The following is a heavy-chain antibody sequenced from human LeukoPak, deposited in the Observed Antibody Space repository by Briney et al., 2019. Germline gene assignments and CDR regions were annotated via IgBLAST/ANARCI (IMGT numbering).Heavy chain of an antibody. D-gene: IGHD3-10*01. V-gene: IGHV1-46*03. CDR2: INPSGGST. CDR3: ARAVTMVRGPIPY. Sequence: ASVKVSCKASGYTFTSYYMHSVRHAPGQGLEWMGIINPSGGSTSYAQKFQGRVTMTRHTTTSTVYMELSSLRSEYTAVYYCARAVTMVRGPIPYWGQGTLVTVSS. J-gene: IGHJ4*02. CDR1: GYTFTSYY.